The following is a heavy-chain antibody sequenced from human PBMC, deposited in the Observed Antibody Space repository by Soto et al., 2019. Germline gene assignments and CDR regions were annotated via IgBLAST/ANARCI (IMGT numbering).Heavy chain of an antibody. D-gene: IGHD3-10*01. V-gene: IGHV4-31*03. CDR3: ARSINP. Sequence: PSETPFLTCPLSGGSLSRGGYYWSWIRQHPGKGLEWIGYIYYSGSTYYNPSLKSRVTISVDTSKNQFSLKLSSVTAADTAVYYCARSINPWGQGTLVTVSS. CDR1: GGSLSRGGYY. J-gene: IGHJ5*02. CDR2: IYYSGST.